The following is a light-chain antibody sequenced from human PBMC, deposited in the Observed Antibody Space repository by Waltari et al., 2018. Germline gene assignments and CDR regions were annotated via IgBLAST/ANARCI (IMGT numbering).Light chain of an antibody. J-gene: IGKJ1*01. CDR3: QKYGTLPAT. V-gene: IGKV3-20*01. CDR1: QSVSRT. Sequence: EIVLTLSPGTLSLSPGERATLSCRASQSVSRTLAWYQQKPGQAPRLLIYDASIRATGIPDRFSGSGSGTDFSLTISRLEPGDFAVYYCQKYGTLPATFGQGTTVEIK. CDR2: DAS.